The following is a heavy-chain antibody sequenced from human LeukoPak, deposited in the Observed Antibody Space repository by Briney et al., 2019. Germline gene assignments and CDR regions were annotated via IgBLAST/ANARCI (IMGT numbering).Heavy chain of an antibody. CDR2: IYTSGST. CDR1: GGPISTYH. J-gene: IGHJ5*02. CDR3: ARDLEHCDSTSCHNWFDP. D-gene: IGHD2-2*01. Sequence: PSETLSLTCTVSGGPISTYHWSWIRQPAGKGLEWIGRIYTSGSTSYSPSLKSRVSISVHKSKSQFSLKLSSVTAADTAVYYCARDLEHCDSTSCHNWFDPWGQGTLVTVSS. V-gene: IGHV4-4*07.